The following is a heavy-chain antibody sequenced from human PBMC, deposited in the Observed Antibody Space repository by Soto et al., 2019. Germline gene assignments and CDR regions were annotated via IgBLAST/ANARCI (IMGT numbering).Heavy chain of an antibody. D-gene: IGHD6-19*01. Sequence: QVQLVQSGAEVKKPGASVKVSCKASGYTFTNYYMHWVRQAPGQGLEWMGIINPSGGSTTYAQKFQGRVTMTRDTSTSTVYMALSSLRSEDTAVYYCARGFSSGWPFGYWGQGTPVTVSS. CDR3: ARGFSSGWPFGY. CDR1: GYTFTNYY. V-gene: IGHV1-46*01. CDR2: INPSGGST. J-gene: IGHJ4*02.